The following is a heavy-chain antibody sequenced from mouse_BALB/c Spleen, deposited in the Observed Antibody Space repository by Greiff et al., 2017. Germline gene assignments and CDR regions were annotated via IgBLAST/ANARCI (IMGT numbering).Heavy chain of an antibody. D-gene: IGHD1-1*01. CDR1: GFSLTSYG. J-gene: IGHJ4*01. CDR3: ARVTTVVATPMDY. CDR2: IWAGGST. Sequence: VMLVESGPGLVAPSQSLSITCTVSGFSLTSYGVHWVRQPPGKGLEWLGVIWAGGSTNYNSALMSRLSISKDNSKSQVFLKMNSLQTDDTAMYYCARVTTVVATPMDYWGQGTSVTVSS. V-gene: IGHV2-9*02.